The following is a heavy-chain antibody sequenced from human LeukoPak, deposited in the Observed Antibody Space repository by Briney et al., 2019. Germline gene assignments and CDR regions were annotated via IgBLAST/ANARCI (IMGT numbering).Heavy chain of an antibody. CDR1: GFTFSSYA. D-gene: IGHD3-22*01. J-gene: IGHJ4*02. CDR3: AKAYYYDSSGYYYLIFDY. Sequence: GGSLRLSCAAFGFTFSSYALGWVRQAPGKGLDWVSAISSSGGGTYYADSVKGRFTISRDNSKNTLYLQMNSLRAEDTAIYYCAKAYYYDSSGYYYLIFDYWGQGTLVTISS. V-gene: IGHV3-23*01. CDR2: ISSSGGGT.